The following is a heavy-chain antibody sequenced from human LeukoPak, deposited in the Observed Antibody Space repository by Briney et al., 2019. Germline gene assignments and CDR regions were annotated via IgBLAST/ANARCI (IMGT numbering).Heavy chain of an antibody. CDR3: AKQLGYCSDGSCYFPY. CDR2: ISNNGGYT. J-gene: IGHJ4*02. D-gene: IGHD2-15*01. Sequence: GGSLRLSCAASGFTFSSSAMSWVRQAPGKGLEWVSAISNNGGYTYYADSVQGRYTISRDNSKGTLCLQMNSLRAEDTAVYYCAKQLGYCSDGSCYFPYWGQGTLVTVSS. CDR1: GFTFSSSA. V-gene: IGHV3-23*01.